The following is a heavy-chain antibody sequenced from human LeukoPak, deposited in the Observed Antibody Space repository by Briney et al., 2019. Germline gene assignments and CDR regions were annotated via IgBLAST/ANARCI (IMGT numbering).Heavy chain of an antibody. J-gene: IGHJ4*02. CDR2: ISVSNGDT. V-gene: IGHV1-18*01. CDR3: ARGPGTPHYFDY. CDR1: GYTFTTYG. Sequence: GASVKVSCKASGYTFTTYGISWVRRAPGQGLDWMGWISVSNGDTNYAQKFQGRVTMTTDTSTNTAYMDLRSLRSDDTAVYYCARGPGTPHYFDYWGQGTLVTVSS. D-gene: IGHD1-1*01.